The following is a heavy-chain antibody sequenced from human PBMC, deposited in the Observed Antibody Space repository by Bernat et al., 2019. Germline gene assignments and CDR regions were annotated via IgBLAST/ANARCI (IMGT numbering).Heavy chain of an antibody. CDR3: ARGTTYYYGSGSRKDWFDP. D-gene: IGHD3-10*01. CDR2: ISSSSSYI. V-gene: IGHV3-21*01. CDR1: GFTFSSYS. J-gene: IGHJ5*02. Sequence: EVQLVESGGGLVKPGGSLRLSCAASGFTFSSYSMNWVRQAPGKGLEWVSSISSSSSYIYYADSVKGRFTISRDNAKNSLYLQMNSLRAEDTAVYYCARGTTYYYGSGSRKDWFDPWGQGTLVTVSS.